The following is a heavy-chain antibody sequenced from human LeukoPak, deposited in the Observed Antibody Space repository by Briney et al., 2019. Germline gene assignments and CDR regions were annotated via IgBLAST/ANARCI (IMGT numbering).Heavy chain of an antibody. Sequence: SETLSLTCTVSGGSMSNYYWNWIRQPAGKGLEWIGRIYSSGSTKYNPSLKSRVTMSIDTSKRQFSLKLTSVTAADTAVYYCARGEPFDYWGQGTLVTVSS. CDR2: IYSSGST. CDR1: GGSMSNYY. D-gene: IGHD1-14*01. CDR3: ARGEPFDY. V-gene: IGHV4-4*07. J-gene: IGHJ4*02.